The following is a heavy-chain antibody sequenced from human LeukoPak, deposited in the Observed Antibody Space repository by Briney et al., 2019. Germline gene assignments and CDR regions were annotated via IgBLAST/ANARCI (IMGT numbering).Heavy chain of an antibody. J-gene: IGHJ4*02. CDR1: GGTFSSYA. V-gene: IGHV1-69*04. D-gene: IGHD6-13*01. CDR3: ARDREYSSSWYDPYFDY. Sequence: ASVKVSCKASGGTFSSYAISWVRQAPGQGLDWMGRIIPILGIANYAQKFQGRVTITADKSTSTAYMELSSLRSEDTAVYYCARDREYSSSWYDPYFDYWGQGTLVTVSS. CDR2: IIPILGIA.